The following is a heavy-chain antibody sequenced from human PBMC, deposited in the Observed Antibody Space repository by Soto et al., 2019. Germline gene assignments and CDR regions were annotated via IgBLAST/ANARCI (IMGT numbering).Heavy chain of an antibody. CDR1: GDSISTVDYF. J-gene: IGHJ5*01. CDR2: IYKSATT. D-gene: IGHD2-15*01. CDR3: ARGRYCLTGRCFPNWFDS. Sequence: RSLTCSVSGDSISTVDYFWAWIRQPPGQALEYIGYIYKSATTYYNPSFESRVAISLDTSKSQFSLNVTSVTAADTAVYFCARGRYCLTGRCFPNWFDSWGQGTLVTVSS. V-gene: IGHV4-30-4*01.